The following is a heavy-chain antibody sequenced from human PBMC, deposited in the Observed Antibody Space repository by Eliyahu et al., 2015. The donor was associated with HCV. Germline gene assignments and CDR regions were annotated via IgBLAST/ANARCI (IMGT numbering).Heavy chain of an antibody. Sequence: EVKKPGSSVKVSCKASGGTFSSYAISWVRQAPGQGLEWMGGIIPIFGTANYAQKFQGRVTITADESTSTAYMELSSLRSEDTAVYYCARRAPIAVAGTWGGWFDYWGQGTLVTVSS. D-gene: IGHD6-19*01. V-gene: IGHV1-69*01. CDR1: GGTFSSYA. J-gene: IGHJ4*02. CDR2: IIPIFGTA. CDR3: ARRAPIAVAGTWGGWFDY.